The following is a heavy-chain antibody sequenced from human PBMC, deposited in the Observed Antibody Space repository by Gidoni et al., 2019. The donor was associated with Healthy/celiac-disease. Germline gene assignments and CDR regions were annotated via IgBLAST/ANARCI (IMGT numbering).Heavy chain of an antibody. Sequence: QLQLQESRPGLVKPSETLSLTCTVSGGSISSSSYYWGWIRQPPGKGLEWIGSIYYSGSTYYNPSLKSRVTISVDTSKNQFSLKLSSVTAADTAVYYCARHRSGYDFYFDYWGQGTLVTVSS. J-gene: IGHJ4*02. CDR1: GGSISSSSYY. CDR3: ARHRSGYDFYFDY. V-gene: IGHV4-39*01. CDR2: IYYSGST. D-gene: IGHD5-12*01.